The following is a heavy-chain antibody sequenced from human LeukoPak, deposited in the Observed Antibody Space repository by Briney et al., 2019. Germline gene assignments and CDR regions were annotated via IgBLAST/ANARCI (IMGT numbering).Heavy chain of an antibody. Sequence: PGGSLRLSCAASGFTFSDYYMSWIRQAPGKGLEWVSYISSSSYTNYADSVKGRFTISRDNAKNSLYLQMNSLRAEDTAVYYCARGSGSYMYNWFDLWGQGTLVTVSS. J-gene: IGHJ5*02. CDR1: GFTFSDYY. CDR3: ARGSGSYMYNWFDL. D-gene: IGHD3-10*01. CDR2: ISSSSYT. V-gene: IGHV3-11*06.